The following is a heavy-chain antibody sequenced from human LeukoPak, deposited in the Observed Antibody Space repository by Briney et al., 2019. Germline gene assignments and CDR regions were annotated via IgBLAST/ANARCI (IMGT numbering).Heavy chain of an antibody. Sequence: PSETLSLTCAVYGGSFSGYYWSWIRQPPGKGLEWIGEINHSGSTNYNPPLKSRVTISVDTSKNQFSLKLSSVTAADTAVYYCARGGKFDYWGQGTLVTVSS. CDR2: INHSGST. CDR3: ARGGKFDY. CDR1: GGSFSGYY. J-gene: IGHJ4*02. V-gene: IGHV4-34*01.